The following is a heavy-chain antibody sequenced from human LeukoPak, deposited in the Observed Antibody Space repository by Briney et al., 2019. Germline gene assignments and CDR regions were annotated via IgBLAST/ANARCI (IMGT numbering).Heavy chain of an antibody. CDR2: ISYDGSNK. V-gene: IGHV3-30*04. CDR3: ARDRNYYFDY. D-gene: IGHD2/OR15-2a*01. CDR1: GFTFSSYA. J-gene: IGHJ4*02. Sequence: GGSLRLSCAASGFTFSSYAMHWVRQAPGKGLEWVAAISYDGSNKYYADSVKGRFTISRDNSKNTLYLQMNSLRAEDTAVYYCARDRNYYFDYWGQGTLVTVSS.